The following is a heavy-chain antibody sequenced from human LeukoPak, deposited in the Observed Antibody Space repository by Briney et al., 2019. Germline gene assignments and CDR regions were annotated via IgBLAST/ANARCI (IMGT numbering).Heavy chain of an antibody. J-gene: IGHJ4*02. CDR3: ASRKAVARISYFDS. Sequence: GESLKISCEGSGDRFTPYWITWVRQKPGKGLEWMGIIYPGNSDTKYSPSLQGQITISADKSINTAYLQWSSLEASDTAMYYCASRKAVARISYFDSWGQGTLVTVSS. CDR1: GDRFTPYW. D-gene: IGHD6-19*01. CDR2: IYPGNSDT. V-gene: IGHV5-51*01.